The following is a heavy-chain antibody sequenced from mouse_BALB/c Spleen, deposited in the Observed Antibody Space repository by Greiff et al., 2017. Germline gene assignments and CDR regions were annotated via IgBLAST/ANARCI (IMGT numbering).Heavy chain of an antibody. V-gene: IGHV2-9-2*01. CDR3: VRGPMTFAY. D-gene: IGHD2-3*01. Sequence: VQLVESGPGLVAPSQSLSITCTVSGFSLTSYDISWIRQPPGKGLEWLGVIWTGGGTNYNSAFMSRLSISKDNSKSQVFLKMNSLQTDDTAIYYCVRGPMTFAYWGQGTLVTVSA. CDR1: GFSLTSYD. J-gene: IGHJ3*01. CDR2: IWTGGGT.